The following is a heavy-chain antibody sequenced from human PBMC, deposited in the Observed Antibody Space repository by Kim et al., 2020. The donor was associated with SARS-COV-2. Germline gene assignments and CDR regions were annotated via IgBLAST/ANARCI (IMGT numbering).Heavy chain of an antibody. CDR2: ISDSGART. V-gene: IGHV3-23*01. J-gene: IGHJ4*02. CDR3: EASDY. CDR1: GFTFSSYA. Sequence: GGSLRLSCAASGFTFSSYAMSWARQAPGKGLEWVSTISDSGARTHYADSVRGRFTISRDNSKSTLFLQMNSLIAEDTAVYYCEASDYWGQGSLVTVSS.